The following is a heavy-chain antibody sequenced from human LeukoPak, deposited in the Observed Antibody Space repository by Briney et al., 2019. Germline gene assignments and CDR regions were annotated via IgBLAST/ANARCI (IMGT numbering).Heavy chain of an antibody. J-gene: IGHJ4*02. CDR2: IYTSGST. V-gene: IGHV4-61*02. CDR3: ARGLQENYFDY. D-gene: IGHD5-24*01. CDR1: GGSISSGSYY. Sequence: SETLSLTCTVSGGSISSGSYYWSWIRQPAGKGLEWIGRIYTSGSTNYNPSLKSRVTISVDTSKNQFSLKLSSVTAADTAVYYCARGLQENYFDYWDQGTLVTVSS.